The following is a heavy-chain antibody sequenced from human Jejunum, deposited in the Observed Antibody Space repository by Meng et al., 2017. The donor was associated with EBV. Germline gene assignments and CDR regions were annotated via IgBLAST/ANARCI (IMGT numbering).Heavy chain of an antibody. D-gene: IGHD3-16*01. CDR3: TREWGADY. Sequence: QVHLVGSGGGVVQPWTSLRLSCAASGFTFSGHAMQWVRQAPGKGLKWVALISNDGNNKYYADSVKGRFTISRDNSKNTLYLQMNSLRVDDTALYYCTREWGADYWGQGTLVTVSS. J-gene: IGHJ4*02. CDR2: ISNDGNNK. CDR1: GFTFSGHA. V-gene: IGHV3-30-3*01.